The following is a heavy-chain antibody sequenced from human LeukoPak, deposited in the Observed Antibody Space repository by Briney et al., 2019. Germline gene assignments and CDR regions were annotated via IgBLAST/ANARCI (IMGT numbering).Heavy chain of an antibody. V-gene: IGHV3-23*01. CDR3: AKESPYSSPRNYYFDY. J-gene: IGHJ4*02. CDR1: GFTFSSYA. Sequence: GGSLRLSCAASGFTFSSYAMSWVRQAPGKGLEWVSAISSNTGRTYYADSVKGRFTISRDNSKNTLSLQMNSLRAEDTAIYYCAKESPYSSPRNYYFDYWGQGTLVTVSS. D-gene: IGHD5-18*01. CDR2: ISSNTGRT.